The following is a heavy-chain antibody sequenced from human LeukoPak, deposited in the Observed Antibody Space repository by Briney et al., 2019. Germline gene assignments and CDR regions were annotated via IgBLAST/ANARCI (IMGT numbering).Heavy chain of an antibody. V-gene: IGHV4-59*08. CDR3: ARHYHDPHDRDGFDP. Sequence: SETLSLTCTVSGGSISCYYWSWIRQPPGKGLEWSAYIHYSGNTNYNPSLKSRVTISVDTSKNQFSLELKSVTAADTAVYYCARHYHDPHDRDGFDPWGQGTLVTVFS. CDR1: GGSISCYY. D-gene: IGHD3-22*01. CDR2: IHYSGNT. J-gene: IGHJ5*02.